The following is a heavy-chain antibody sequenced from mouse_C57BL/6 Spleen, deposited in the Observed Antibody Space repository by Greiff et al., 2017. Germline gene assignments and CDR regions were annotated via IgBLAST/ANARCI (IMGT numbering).Heavy chain of an antibody. D-gene: IGHD1-1*01. CDR2: IYPGDGDT. V-gene: IGHV1-82*01. Sequence: QVQLQQSGPELVKPGASVKISCKASGFAFSSSWMNWVKQRPGKGLEWIGRIYPGDGDTNYTGKFKGKATLTADKSSSTAYMQLSSLTSEDSAVYFCASGYYGSISDYWGQGTTLTGSS. CDR3: ASGYYGSISDY. CDR1: GFAFSSSW. J-gene: IGHJ2*01.